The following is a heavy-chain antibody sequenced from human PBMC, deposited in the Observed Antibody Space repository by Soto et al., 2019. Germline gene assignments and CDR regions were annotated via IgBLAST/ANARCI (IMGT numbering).Heavy chain of an antibody. CDR2: ISYDGSNK. J-gene: IGHJ4*02. V-gene: IGHV3-30-3*01. CDR3: VKEEVSHYSFDY. CDR1: GLAFSTYA. Sequence: GGSLRLSCAASGLAFSTYAFHWVRQAQGKGLEWVAVISYDGSNKYYADSMRGRFTISRDNSRNTLYLQMNTLRPEDTAIYYCVKEEVSHYSFDYWGRGTLVTVSS. D-gene: IGHD6-6*01.